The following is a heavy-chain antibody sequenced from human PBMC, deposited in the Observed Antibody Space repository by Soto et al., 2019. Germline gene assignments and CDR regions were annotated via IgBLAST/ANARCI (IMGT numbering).Heavy chain of an antibody. Sequence: ASVKVSCKASGYTFTSYDINWVRQATGQGLEWMGWMNPNSGNTGYAQKFQGRVTMTRNTSISTAYMELSSLRSEDTAVYYCAREGISTIVGVVHLYVMAVCGQGTTVTVAS. D-gene: IGHD3-3*01. CDR3: AREGISTIVGVVHLYVMAV. J-gene: IGHJ6*02. CDR1: GYTFTSYD. CDR2: MNPNSGNT. V-gene: IGHV1-8*01.